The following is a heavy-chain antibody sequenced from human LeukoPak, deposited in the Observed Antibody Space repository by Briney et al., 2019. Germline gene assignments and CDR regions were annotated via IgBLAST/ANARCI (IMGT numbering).Heavy chain of an antibody. CDR1: GGSINSYY. CDR3: AREFVVDTAMVTANWFDP. CDR2: IYYSGST. D-gene: IGHD5-18*01. V-gene: IGHV4-59*01. J-gene: IGHJ5*02. Sequence: SETLSLTCTVSGGSINSYYWSWIRQSPGKGLEWIGCIYYSGSTNYNPSLKSRVTISVDTSKNQFSLKLSSVTAADTAVYYCAREFVVDTAMVTANWFDPWGQGTLVTVSS.